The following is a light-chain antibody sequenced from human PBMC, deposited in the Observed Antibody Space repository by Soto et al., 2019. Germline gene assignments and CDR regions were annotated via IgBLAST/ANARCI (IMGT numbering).Light chain of an antibody. CDR3: LQTLHTPQT. CDR2: LGS. J-gene: IGKJ1*01. CDR1: QSLLHRSGFKY. V-gene: IGKV2-28*01. Sequence: EIVMTQSPLSLPVTPGESASISCKSSQSLLHRSGFKYLDWYLQKPGQSPQLLIYLGSNRASGVTDRFSGSGSGTDFTLTISRVEAEDVGVYYCLQTLHTPQTFGHGTKVEIK.